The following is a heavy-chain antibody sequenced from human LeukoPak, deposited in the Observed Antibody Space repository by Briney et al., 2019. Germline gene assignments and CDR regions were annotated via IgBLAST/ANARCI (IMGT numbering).Heavy chain of an antibody. CDR3: ARGERYHGMDV. CDR1: GYTFNDYH. D-gene: IGHD3-9*01. CDR2: INTNSGDT. V-gene: IGHV1-2*02. J-gene: IGHJ6*02. Sequence: ASVKVTCKASGYTFNDYHMHWVRQAPGQGLEWVGWINTNSGDTNYAQKFQGRVTMTRDTSISTAYMELSRLRSDDTAVYYCARGERYHGMDVWGQGTTVTVSS.